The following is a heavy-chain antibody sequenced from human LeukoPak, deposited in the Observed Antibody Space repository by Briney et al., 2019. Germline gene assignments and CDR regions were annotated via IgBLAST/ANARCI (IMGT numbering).Heavy chain of an antibody. Sequence: ASVKVSCKASGGTFSSYAISWVRQAPGQGLEWMGGIIPIFGTANYAQKFQGRVTITADKSMSTAYMELSSLRSEDTAVYYCARASIMITFGGVIVRDFDYWGQGTLVTVSS. V-gene: IGHV1-69*06. J-gene: IGHJ4*02. D-gene: IGHD3-16*02. CDR3: ARASIMITFGGVIVRDFDY. CDR2: IIPIFGTA. CDR1: GGTFSSYA.